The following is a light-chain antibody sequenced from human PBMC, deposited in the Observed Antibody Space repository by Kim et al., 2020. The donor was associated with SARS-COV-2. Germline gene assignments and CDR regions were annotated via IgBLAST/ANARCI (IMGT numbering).Light chain of an antibody. CDR2: DAF. CDR3: QQYDSYPWT. Sequence: ASVGDRVTISCRASQGVSGWLAWYQQKPGRAPKVLIYDAFNLESGVPSRFSGSGSGTEFTLTISSLRPDDFATYYCQQYDSYPWTFGQGTKVDIK. V-gene: IGKV1-5*01. CDR1: QGVSGW. J-gene: IGKJ1*01.